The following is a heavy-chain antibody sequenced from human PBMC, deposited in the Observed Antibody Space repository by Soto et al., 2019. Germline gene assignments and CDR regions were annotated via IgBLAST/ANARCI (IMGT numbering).Heavy chain of an antibody. CDR3: ARRGRGYCSSTSCVTRYYYYYMDV. D-gene: IGHD2-2*01. J-gene: IGHJ6*03. CDR2: INSDGSST. Sequence: EGSLRLSCAASGFTFSSYWMHWVRQAPGKGLVWVSRINSDGSSTSYADSVKGRFTISRDNAKNTLYLQMNSLRAEDTAVYYCARRGRGYCSSTSCVTRYYYYYMDVWGKGTTVTVSS. V-gene: IGHV3-74*01. CDR1: GFTFSSYW.